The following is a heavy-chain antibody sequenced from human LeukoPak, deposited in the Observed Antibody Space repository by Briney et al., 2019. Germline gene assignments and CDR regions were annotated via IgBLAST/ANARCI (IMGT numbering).Heavy chain of an antibody. D-gene: IGHD6-19*01. CDR1: GGTFSSYA. Sequence: SVKVSCKASGGTFSSYAISWVRQAPGQGLEWMGRIIPILGIANYAQKFQGRVTITADKSTSTAYMELSSLRSEDTAVYYCASIAVAGTTREYYFDYWGQGTLVTVSS. CDR2: IIPILGIA. J-gene: IGHJ4*02. V-gene: IGHV1-69*04. CDR3: ASIAVAGTTREYYFDY.